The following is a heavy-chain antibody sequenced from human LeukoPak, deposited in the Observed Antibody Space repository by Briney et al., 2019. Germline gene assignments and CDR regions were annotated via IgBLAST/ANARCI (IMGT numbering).Heavy chain of an antibody. CDR2: IYYSGST. V-gene: IGHV4-39*07. J-gene: IGHJ3*02. CDR3: ARADSSGYPPDAFDI. D-gene: IGHD3-22*01. CDR1: GGPLSNSSYY. Sequence: SETLSLTSTLSGGPLSNSSYYWGWLRQPPGRGLEWLGSIYYSGSTYYNPSLKRRVTISVDTSKIQLSLKRSSVTAADTAVYYCARADSSGYPPDAFDIWGQGTMVTVSS.